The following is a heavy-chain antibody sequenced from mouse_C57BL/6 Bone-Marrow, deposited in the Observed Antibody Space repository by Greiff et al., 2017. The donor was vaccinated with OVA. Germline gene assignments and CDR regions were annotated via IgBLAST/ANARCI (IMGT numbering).Heavy chain of an antibody. CDR1: GYAFSSYW. V-gene: IGHV1-80*01. Sequence: VQLQQSGAELVKPGASVKISCKASGYAFSSYWMNWVKQRPGKGLEWIGQIYPGDGATNYNRKFKGKATLTADKSSSTAYMQLSSLTSEDSAVYFCARPISGDHYAMDYWGQGTSVTVSS. D-gene: IGHD6-2*01. CDR2: IYPGDGAT. J-gene: IGHJ4*01. CDR3: ARPISGDHYAMDY.